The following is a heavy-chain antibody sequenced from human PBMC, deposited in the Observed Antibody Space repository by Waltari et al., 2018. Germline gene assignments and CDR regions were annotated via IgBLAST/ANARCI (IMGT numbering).Heavy chain of an antibody. CDR2: IYYSGST. V-gene: IGHV4-39*07. CDR1: GGSISSSSYY. D-gene: IGHD5-12*01. Sequence: QLQLQESGPGLVKPSENLSLTCTVSGGSISSSSYYWGWIRQPPGKGLEWIGSIYYSGSTYYNPSLKSRVTISVDTSKNQFSLKLSSVTAADTAVYYCARDSGDGYNWYDYWGQGTLVTVSS. CDR3: ARDSGDGYNWYDY. J-gene: IGHJ4*02.